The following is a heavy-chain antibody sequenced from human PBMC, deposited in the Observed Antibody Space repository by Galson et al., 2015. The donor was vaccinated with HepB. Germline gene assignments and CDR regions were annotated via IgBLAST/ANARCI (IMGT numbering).Heavy chain of an antibody. J-gene: IGHJ6*03. V-gene: IGHV1-69*13. CDR2: IIAIFGTA. D-gene: IGHD2-15*01. Sequence: SVKVSCKASGGTFSSYAISWVRQAPGQGLEWMGGIIAIFGTANYAQKFQGRVTITADESTSTAYMELSSLRSEDTAVYYCARDGYCSGGSCYSEDYYYYMDVWGKGTTVTVSS. CDR3: ARDGYCSGGSCYSEDYYYYMDV. CDR1: GGTFSSYA.